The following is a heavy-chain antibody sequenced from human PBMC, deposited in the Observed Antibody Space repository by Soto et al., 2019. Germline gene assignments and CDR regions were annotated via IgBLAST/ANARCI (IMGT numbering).Heavy chain of an antibody. J-gene: IGHJ1*01. CDR2: IYHSGST. D-gene: IGHD1-7*01. CDR3: ARGELELL. CDR1: GGSISSGGYS. Sequence: SETLSLTCAVSGGSISSGGYSWSWIRQPPGKGLEWIGYIYHSGSTYYNPSLKSRVTISVDRSKNQFSLKLSSVTAADTAVYYCARGELELLWGQGTLVTVSS. V-gene: IGHV4-30-2*01.